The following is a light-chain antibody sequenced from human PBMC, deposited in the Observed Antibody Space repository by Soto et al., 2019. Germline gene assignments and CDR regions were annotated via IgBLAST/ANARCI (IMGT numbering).Light chain of an antibody. V-gene: IGLV2-14*03. CDR1: NSDIGGYDY. CDR3: SSYTSSITVV. J-gene: IGLJ2*01. CDR2: DVS. Sequence: QSALTQPASVSGSPGQSITISCTGTNSDIGGYDYVSWYQQYPGKAPKLMIYDVSNRPSGVSDRFSGSKSGNTASLTISGLQTEDEADYYCSSYTSSITVVFGGGTQLTVL.